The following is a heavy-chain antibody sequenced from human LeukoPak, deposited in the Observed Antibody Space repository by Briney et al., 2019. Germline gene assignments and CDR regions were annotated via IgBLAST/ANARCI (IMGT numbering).Heavy chain of an antibody. V-gene: IGHV1-2*02. D-gene: IGHD2-2*01. J-gene: IGHJ6*03. Sequence: GASVKVSCKASGYTFTSYGISWVRQAPGQGLEWMGWINPNSGGTNYAQKFQGRVTMTRDTSISTAYMELSRLRSDDTAVYYCARDGVYCSSTSCYYYYYMDVWGKGTTVTVSS. CDR2: INPNSGGT. CDR3: ARDGVYCSSTSCYYYYYMDV. CDR1: GYTFTSYG.